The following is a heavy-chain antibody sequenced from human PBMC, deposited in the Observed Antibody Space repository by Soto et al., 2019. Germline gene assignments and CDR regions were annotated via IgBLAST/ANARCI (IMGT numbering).Heavy chain of an antibody. D-gene: IGHD3-9*01. CDR2: INGGGGTT. CDR1: GFSFSGYT. J-gene: IGHJ4*02. Sequence: EVQLLESGGHLIQPGESLRLSCAASGFSFSGYTMNWVRQAQGKGLEWISGINGGGGTTYYADYVKGGFTISRDDSKNILYLQMNSPRAEDTAIYDCAKDRHPDGIWTFDYWGRGTLVTVSS. CDR3: AKDRHPDGIWTFDY. V-gene: IGHV3-23*01.